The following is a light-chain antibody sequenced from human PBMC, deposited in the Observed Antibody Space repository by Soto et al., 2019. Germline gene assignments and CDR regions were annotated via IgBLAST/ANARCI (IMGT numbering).Light chain of an antibody. CDR3: QQYGSSPLT. J-gene: IGKJ4*01. Sequence: EIVLTQSPGTLSLSAGEGATLSCRANESVYSNYLAWYQQKPGQAPRLLIFGASNKATGIPDRFTGSGFGTDFTLTISRLEPDDFAMYYCQQYGSSPLTFGGGTNMEIK. V-gene: IGKV3-20*01. CDR2: GAS. CDR1: ESVYSNY.